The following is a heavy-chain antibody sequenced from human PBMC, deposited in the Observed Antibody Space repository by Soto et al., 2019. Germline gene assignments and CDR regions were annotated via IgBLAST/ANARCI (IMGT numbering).Heavy chain of an antibody. CDR2: IYHSGTT. J-gene: IGHJ5*02. Sequence: SETLSLTCAVSGGSISSGGYSWSWIRQPPGKGLEWIGYIYHSGTTNYNPSLQSRVTMSVDTSKNQFSLRLSSVTAADTAVYFCARSSYYYDSSGYFFSWFDPWGQGTLVTVS. V-gene: IGHV4-30-2*01. CDR1: GGSISSGGYS. CDR3: ARSSYYYDSSGYFFSWFDP. D-gene: IGHD3-22*01.